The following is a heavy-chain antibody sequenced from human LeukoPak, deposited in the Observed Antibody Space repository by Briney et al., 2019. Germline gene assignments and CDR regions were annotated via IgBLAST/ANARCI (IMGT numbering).Heavy chain of an antibody. J-gene: IGHJ4*02. Sequence: GGSLRLSCAASGFTFSSYAMHWVRQAPGKELEWVALISYDGSGQYYTESVKGRFTISRDNSKNTLYLQVNSQRVEDTAVYYCARDSGPFHSCGWYKDYWGQGTLVTVSS. D-gene: IGHD6-19*01. CDR2: ISYDGSGQ. CDR1: GFTFSSYA. V-gene: IGHV3-30-3*01. CDR3: ARDSGPFHSCGWYKDY.